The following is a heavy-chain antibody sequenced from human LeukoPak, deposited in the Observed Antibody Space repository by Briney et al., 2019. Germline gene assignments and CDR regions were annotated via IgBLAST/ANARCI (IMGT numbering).Heavy chain of an antibody. Sequence: GASVKVSCKASGYTFTSYDINWVRQATGQGLEWMGWMNPNSGNTGYAQKFQGRVTMTRNTSLSTAYMELSSLRSEDTAVYYCARGGYDFWSGYYPSKGMDVWGQGTTVTVSS. V-gene: IGHV1-8*01. D-gene: IGHD3-3*01. CDR1: GYTFTSYD. J-gene: IGHJ6*02. CDR2: MNPNSGNT. CDR3: ARGGYDFWSGYYPSKGMDV.